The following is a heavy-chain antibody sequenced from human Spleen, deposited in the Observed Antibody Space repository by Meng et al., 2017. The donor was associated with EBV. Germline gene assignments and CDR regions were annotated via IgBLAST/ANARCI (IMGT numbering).Heavy chain of an antibody. CDR1: GVTFSDYW. V-gene: IGHV3-74*01. J-gene: IGHJ4*02. D-gene: IGHD2-8*02. CDR2: IKTDGRIT. Sequence: VQLGEAGGCLVQPGGPLRLPCAASGVTFSDYWIHWVRQAPGKGLGWVSRIKTDGRITSYVDSVRGRFTISRDNAKNTLYLQMNSLRPEDTALYYCSRDLVGSADSWGQGTLVTVSS. CDR3: SRDLVGSADS.